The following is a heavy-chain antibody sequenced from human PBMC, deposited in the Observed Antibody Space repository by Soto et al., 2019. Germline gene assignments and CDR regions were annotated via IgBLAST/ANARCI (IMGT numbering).Heavy chain of an antibody. V-gene: IGHV3-21*01. D-gene: IGHD3-10*01. CDR2: ISSSSSYI. CDR1: GFTFSSYS. CDR3: ARDLLRLGGKIVGELLGY. Sequence: GGSLRLSCAASGFTFSSYSMNWVRQAPGKGLEWVSSISSSSSYIYYADSVKGRFTISRDNAKNSLYLQMNSLRAEDTAVYYCARDLLRLGGKIVGELLGYWGQGTLVTVSS. J-gene: IGHJ4*02.